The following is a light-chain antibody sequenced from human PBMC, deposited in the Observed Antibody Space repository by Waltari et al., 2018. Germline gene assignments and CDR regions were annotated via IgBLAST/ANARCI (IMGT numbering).Light chain of an antibody. V-gene: IGKV3-20*01. CDR2: GAS. Sequence: EIVLPQSPGTLSLSPGERATLSGRASQSVSSSYLAWYQQKPGQAPRLLIYGASSRATGIPDRFSGSGSGTDFTLTISRLEPEDFAVYYCQQYGSSPRTFGQGTKVEIK. CDR3: QQYGSSPRT. J-gene: IGKJ1*01. CDR1: QSVSSSY.